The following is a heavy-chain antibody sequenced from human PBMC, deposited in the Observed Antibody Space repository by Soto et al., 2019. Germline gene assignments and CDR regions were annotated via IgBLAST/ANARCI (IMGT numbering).Heavy chain of an antibody. CDR3: ARDPRGSGSYYVDAFDI. D-gene: IGHD3-10*01. Sequence: TLSLTCTVPGGSISSYYWSWIRQPPGKGLEWIGYIYYSGSTNYNPSLKSRVTISVDTSKNQFSLKLSSVTAADTAVYYCARDPRGSGSYYVDAFDIWGQGTMVTVSS. V-gene: IGHV4-59*01. CDR2: IYYSGST. J-gene: IGHJ3*02. CDR1: GGSISSYY.